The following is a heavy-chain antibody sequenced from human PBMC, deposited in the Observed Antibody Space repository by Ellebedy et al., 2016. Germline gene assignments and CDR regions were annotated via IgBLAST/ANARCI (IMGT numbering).Heavy chain of an antibody. CDR1: GGSLSRYY. J-gene: IGHJ6*02. V-gene: IGHV4-34*01. Sequence: GSLRLSCAVHGGSLSRYYWSWVRQPPGKGLEWIGEVDHSGSPNYNPSLTSRVTISLDTSQSQFSLKLNSVTAADTAVYYCARGFQTVDTFSWGPKSYYSGMDVWGQGTTVTVSS. CDR2: VDHSGSP. D-gene: IGHD3-10*01. CDR3: ARGFQTVDTFSWGPKSYYSGMDV.